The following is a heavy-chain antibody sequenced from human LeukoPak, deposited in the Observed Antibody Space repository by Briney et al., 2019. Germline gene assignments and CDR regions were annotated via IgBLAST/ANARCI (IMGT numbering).Heavy chain of an antibody. V-gene: IGHV3-23*01. CDR2: ISGTGGAT. Sequence: AGGSLRLSCVASGFIFWNYAMSWVRQAPGKGLQWVSQISGTGGATWYAGLARDRFTISRDNSKKTLYLQMSGLRVEDTAMYYCVKDPRDTYGTNWFVSWGQGTLLIVSS. CDR1: GFIFWNYA. D-gene: IGHD2-21*01. J-gene: IGHJ5*01. CDR3: VKDPRDTYGTNWFVS.